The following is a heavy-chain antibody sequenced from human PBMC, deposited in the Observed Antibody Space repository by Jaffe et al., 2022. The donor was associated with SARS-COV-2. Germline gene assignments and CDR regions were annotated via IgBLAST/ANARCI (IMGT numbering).Heavy chain of an antibody. J-gene: IGHJ5*02. D-gene: IGHD5-18*01. CDR1: GGSISSGDYY. Sequence: QVQLQESGPGLVKPSQTLSLTCTVSGGSISSGDYYWSWIRQPPGKGLEWIGYIYYSGSTYYNPSLKSRVTISVDTSKNQFSLKLSSVTAADTAVYYCARERGRGYSYEKGIDPWGQGTLVTVSS. CDR3: ARERGRGYSYEKGIDP. V-gene: IGHV4-30-4*01. CDR2: IYYSGST.